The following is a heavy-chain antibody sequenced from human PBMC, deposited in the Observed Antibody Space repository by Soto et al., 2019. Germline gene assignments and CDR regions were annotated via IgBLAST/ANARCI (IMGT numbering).Heavy chain of an antibody. V-gene: IGHV5-51*01. CDR2: IYPGDSDT. Sequence: GESLKISCKGSGYSFTSYWIGWVRQMPGKGLEWMGIIYPGDSDTRYSPSCQGQVTISADKSISTAYLQWSSLKASDTAMYYCARSYVDTAMVVVYYGMDVWGQGTTVTVSS. J-gene: IGHJ6*02. D-gene: IGHD5-18*01. CDR1: GYSFTSYW. CDR3: ARSYVDTAMVVVYYGMDV.